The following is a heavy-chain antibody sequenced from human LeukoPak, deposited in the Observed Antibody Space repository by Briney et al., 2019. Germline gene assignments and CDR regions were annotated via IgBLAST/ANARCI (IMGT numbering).Heavy chain of an antibody. Sequence: PGGSLRLSCAASGFTLSSYSVNWVRQAPGKGLEWVSYISSSSSTIYYADSVKGRFTISRDNAKNSLYLQMNSLRDEDTAVYYCARGPGTLWFGEVKNAFDIWGQGTMVTVSS. V-gene: IGHV3-48*02. D-gene: IGHD3-10*01. CDR1: GFTLSSYS. CDR3: ARGPGTLWFGEVKNAFDI. J-gene: IGHJ3*02. CDR2: ISSSSSTI.